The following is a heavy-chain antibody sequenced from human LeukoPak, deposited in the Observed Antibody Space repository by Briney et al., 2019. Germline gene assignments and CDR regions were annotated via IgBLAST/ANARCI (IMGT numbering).Heavy chain of an antibody. CDR3: ARQFVPAASYCYMDV. Sequence: PGGSLRLSCAASGFTFSHYYMTWIRQAPGKGLECVSYISSSSSTIFYADSVKGRLTISRDNAKNSLYLQMNSLRAEDTAVYYCARQFVPAASYCYMDVWGKGTTVTVSS. D-gene: IGHD2-2*01. CDR2: ISSSSSTI. CDR1: GFTFSHYY. J-gene: IGHJ6*03. V-gene: IGHV3-11*04.